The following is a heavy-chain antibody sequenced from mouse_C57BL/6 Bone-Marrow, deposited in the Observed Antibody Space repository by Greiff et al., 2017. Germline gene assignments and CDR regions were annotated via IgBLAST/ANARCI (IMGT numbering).Heavy chain of an antibody. J-gene: IGHJ2*01. D-gene: IGHD2-4*01. CDR1: GYTFTSYW. CDR2: IHPNSGST. V-gene: IGHV1-64*01. Sequence: QVQLQQPGAELVKPGASVKLSCKASGYTFTSYWMHWVKQRPGQGLEWIGMIHPNSGSTNYNEKFKSKATLTVDKSSSTAYMQLSSLTSEDSAVYYCARSPFYYDYDADDWGQGTTLTVSS. CDR3: ARSPFYYDYDADD.